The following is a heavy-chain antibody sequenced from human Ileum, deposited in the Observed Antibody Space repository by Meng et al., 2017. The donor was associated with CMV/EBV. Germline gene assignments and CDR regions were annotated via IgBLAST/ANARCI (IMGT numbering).Heavy chain of an antibody. Sequence: ASVNVSRKASGYTFTSYGISWVRQAPGQGLEWMGWISAYNGNTNYAQKLQGRVTMTTDTSTSTAYMELRSLRSDDTAVYYCARIAASYYYYGMDVWGQGTTVTVSS. CDR3: ARIAASYYYYGMDV. CDR1: GYTFTSYG. CDR2: ISAYNGNT. D-gene: IGHD6-6*01. V-gene: IGHV1-18*01. J-gene: IGHJ6*02.